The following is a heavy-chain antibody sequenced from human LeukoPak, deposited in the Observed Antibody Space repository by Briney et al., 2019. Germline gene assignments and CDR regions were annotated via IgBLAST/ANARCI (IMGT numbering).Heavy chain of an antibody. V-gene: IGHV4-4*07. D-gene: IGHD3-22*01. CDR3: ARSGYDSSGYSYYFDY. CDR2: IYTSGST. J-gene: IGHJ4*02. CDR1: GGSISSYY. Sequence: SETLFLTCTVSGGSISSYYWSWIRQPAGKGLEWIGRIYTSGSTNYNPSLKSRVTMSVDTSKNQFSLKLSSVTAADTAVYYCARSGYDSSGYSYYFDYWGQGTLVTVSS.